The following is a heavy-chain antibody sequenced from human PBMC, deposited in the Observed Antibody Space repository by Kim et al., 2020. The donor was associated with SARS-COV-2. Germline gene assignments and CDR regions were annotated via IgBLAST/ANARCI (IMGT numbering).Heavy chain of an antibody. CDR1: GYTFTDED. CDR2: MKPHSGKT. D-gene: IGHD2-15*01. CDR3: ARETESRVPGGGSIFYYYYYLGV. Sequence: ASVKVSCKASGYTFTDEDIHWVRQAPGQVLEWMGWMKPHSGKTTYAQKFQGRVTMTRDTSISTAYMELSGLTPEDTAVYYCARETESRVPGGGSIFYYYYYLGVGGKGTADPVSS. V-gene: IGHV1-8*01. J-gene: IGHJ6*03.